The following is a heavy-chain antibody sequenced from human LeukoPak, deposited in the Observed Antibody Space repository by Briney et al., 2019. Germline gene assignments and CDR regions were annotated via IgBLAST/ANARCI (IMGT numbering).Heavy chain of an antibody. J-gene: IGHJ4*02. V-gene: IGHV1-8*03. CDR2: MNPNSGNT. D-gene: IGHD3-9*01. CDR1: GYTFTSYD. Sequence: ASVKVSCKASGYTFTSYDINWVRQATGQGLEWMGWMNPNSGNTGYAQKFQGRVTITRNTSISTAYMELSSLRSEDTAVYYCAREDDGDWFLDYWGQGTLVTVSS. CDR3: AREDDGDWFLDY.